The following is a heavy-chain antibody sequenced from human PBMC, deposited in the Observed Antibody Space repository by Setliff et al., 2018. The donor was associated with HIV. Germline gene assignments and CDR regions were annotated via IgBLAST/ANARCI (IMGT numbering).Heavy chain of an antibody. Sequence: GGSLRLSCAASGFALTSYSMTWVRQAPGKGLEWVSFISSSSSTIYYADSVKGRFTISRDNAKNSLDLQMNSLRAEDTAVYYCARGGLGYFYYYYMDVWGKGTTVTVSS. CDR3: ARGGLGYFYYYYMDV. CDR1: GFALTSYS. D-gene: IGHD7-27*01. J-gene: IGHJ6*03. V-gene: IGHV3-48*01. CDR2: ISSSSSTI.